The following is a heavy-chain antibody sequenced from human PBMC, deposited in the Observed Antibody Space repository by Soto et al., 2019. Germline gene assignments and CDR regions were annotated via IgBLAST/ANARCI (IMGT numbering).Heavy chain of an antibody. D-gene: IGHD3-16*01. CDR2: IDHSGGT. Sequence: SETLSLTWTVSGGSISSYYWSWIRQPPGKGLEWIGEIDHSGGTNYNPSLKSRVTISVDTSKNQFSLKLSSVTAADTAVYYCARGRLGGAANWGQGTLVTVSS. CDR1: GGSISSYY. J-gene: IGHJ4*02. V-gene: IGHV4-34*01. CDR3: ARGRLGGAAN.